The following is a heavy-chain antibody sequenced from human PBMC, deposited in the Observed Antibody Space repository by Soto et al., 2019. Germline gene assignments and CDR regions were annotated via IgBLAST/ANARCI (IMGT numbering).Heavy chain of an antibody. CDR2: IIPIFGTA. Sequence: QVQLVQSGAEVKKPGSSVKVSCKASGGTFSSHAISWVRQAPGQGLEWMGGIIPIFGTANHAQKFQGRVTITADESTSTDYMELSSLTFEDTAAYYCARDNASNYWHSLGWNHYYSGMDVWGQGTTVTVSS. V-gene: IGHV1-69*12. D-gene: IGHD1-26*01. CDR1: GGTFSSHA. J-gene: IGHJ6*02. CDR3: ARDNASNYWHSLGWNHYYSGMDV.